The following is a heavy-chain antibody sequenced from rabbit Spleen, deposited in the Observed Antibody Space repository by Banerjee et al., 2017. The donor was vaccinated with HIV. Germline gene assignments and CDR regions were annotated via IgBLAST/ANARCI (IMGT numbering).Heavy chain of an antibody. Sequence: QEQLEESGGGLVKPGGSLTLTCKASGFSFSDRDVMCWVRQAPGKGLEWIACVYGGSSGTPYYGSWAKGRFTISKTSSTTVDLKMTSLTAADTATYFCTRALITNWSQFNLWGQGTLVTVS. CDR1: GFSFSDRDV. V-gene: IGHV1S45*01. CDR2: VYGGSSGTP. J-gene: IGHJ4*01. D-gene: IGHD4-1*01. CDR3: TRALITNWSQFNL.